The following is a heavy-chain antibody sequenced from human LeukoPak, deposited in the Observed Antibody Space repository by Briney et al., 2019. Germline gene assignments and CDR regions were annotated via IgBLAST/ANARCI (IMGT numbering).Heavy chain of an antibody. J-gene: IGHJ4*02. CDR3: ARGDHYYDSSAGY. CDR2: ISYDGSNK. Sequence: PGGSLRLSCAASGFTFSSYAMSWVRQAPGKGLEWVAVISYDGSNKYYADSVKGRFTISRDNSKNTLYLQMNSPRAEDTAVYYCARGDHYYDSSAGYWGQGTLVTVSS. D-gene: IGHD3-22*01. V-gene: IGHV3-30-3*01. CDR1: GFTFSSYA.